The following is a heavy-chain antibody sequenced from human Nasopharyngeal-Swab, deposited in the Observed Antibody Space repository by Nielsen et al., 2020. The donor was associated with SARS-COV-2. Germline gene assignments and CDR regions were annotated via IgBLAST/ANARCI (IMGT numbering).Heavy chain of an antibody. CDR1: GGSISSGRYY. V-gene: IGHV4-31*03. Sequence: SDTLSLTCTVSGGSISSGRYYWSWIRQHPGKGLEWIGYIYYSGSTYYNPSLKSRVTISVDTSKNQFSLKLSSVTAADTAVYYCARDTGIAEQWLVRTVDAFDIWGQGTMVTVSS. CDR2: IYYSGST. J-gene: IGHJ3*02. D-gene: IGHD6-19*01. CDR3: ARDTGIAEQWLVRTVDAFDI.